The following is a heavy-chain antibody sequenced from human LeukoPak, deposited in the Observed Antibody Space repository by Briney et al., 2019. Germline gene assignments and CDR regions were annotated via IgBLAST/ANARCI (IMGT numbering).Heavy chain of an antibody. V-gene: IGHV4-59*01. Sequence: SETLSLTCTVSGGSISNYYWSWIRQPPGKGLEWIGYIHYSGSTNSNPSLKSRVTMSVDTSKNQLSLKLTSMTAADTAVYYCARELGATVVNYGMDVWGQGTTVTVSS. CDR3: ARELGATVVNYGMDV. CDR2: IHYSGST. D-gene: IGHD4-23*01. J-gene: IGHJ6*02. CDR1: GGSISNYY.